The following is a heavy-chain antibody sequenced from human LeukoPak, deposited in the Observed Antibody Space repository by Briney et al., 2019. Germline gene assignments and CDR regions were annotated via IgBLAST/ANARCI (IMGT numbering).Heavy chain of an antibody. CDR1: GFTFSSYS. CDR3: ARDGYSGSYNLYYYYYMDV. Sequence: PGGSLRLSCAASGFTFSSYSMNWVRQAPGKGLEWVSSISSSSSSYIYYADSVKGQFTISRDNAKNSLYLQMNSLRAEDTAVYYCARDGYSGSYNLYYYYYMDVWGKGTTVTVSS. D-gene: IGHD1-26*01. CDR2: ISSSSSSYI. J-gene: IGHJ6*03. V-gene: IGHV3-21*01.